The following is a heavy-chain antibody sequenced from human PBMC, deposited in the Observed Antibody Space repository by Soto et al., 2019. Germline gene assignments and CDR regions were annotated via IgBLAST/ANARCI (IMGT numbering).Heavy chain of an antibody. D-gene: IGHD2-15*01. Sequence: PSETLSLTCAVYGGSFSGYYWSWIRQPPGKGLEWIGEINHSGSTNYNPSLKSRVTISVDTSKSQFSLKLSSVTAADTAVYYCARERVVVVYYYYYYMDVWGKGTTVTVSS. CDR2: INHSGST. CDR1: GGSFSGYY. V-gene: IGHV4-34*01. CDR3: ARERVVVVYYYYYYMDV. J-gene: IGHJ6*03.